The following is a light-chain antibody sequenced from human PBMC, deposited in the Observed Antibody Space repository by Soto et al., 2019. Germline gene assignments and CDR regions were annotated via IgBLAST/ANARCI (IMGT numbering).Light chain of an antibody. CDR1: QDIRNF. CDR2: DAS. CDR3: QQYDNLPYT. Sequence: DIEMTQSPSSLSASVGDRVTITCQASQDIRNFLNWFKQRPGAAPNLLIYDASNLETGVPSRFSAGGSGTHFTLTITSLQPEDTGTYFCQQYDNLPYTFAQGTKVEI. V-gene: IGKV1-33*01. J-gene: IGKJ2*01.